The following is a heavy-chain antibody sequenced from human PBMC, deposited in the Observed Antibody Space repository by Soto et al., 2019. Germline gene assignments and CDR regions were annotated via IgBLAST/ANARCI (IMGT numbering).Heavy chain of an antibody. V-gene: IGHV1-69*02. CDR1: GDTFSFYT. J-gene: IGHJ4*02. D-gene: IGHD3-10*01. Sequence: QVQLVQSGAEVKKPGSSVKVSCKASGDTFSFYTINWVRQAPGLGLEWVGRINPILSMSNYAQKFQGRVPMTADKSTSTAYMDLRRLRSADTAMYYCATSYGSGYRAFDYWGQGALVTVSS. CDR3: ATSYGSGYRAFDY. CDR2: INPILSMS.